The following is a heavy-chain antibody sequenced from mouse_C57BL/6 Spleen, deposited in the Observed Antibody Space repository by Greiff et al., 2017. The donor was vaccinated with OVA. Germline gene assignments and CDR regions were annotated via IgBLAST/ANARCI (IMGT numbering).Heavy chain of an antibody. D-gene: IGHD2-4*01. CDR1: GYTFTDYY. Sequence: VQLQQSGAELVRPGASVKLSCKASGYTFTDYYINWVKQRPGQGLEWIARIYPGRGNTYYNEKFKGKATLTAEKSSSTAYMQLSSLTSEDSAVYVCARDYDYDERSYAMDYWGQGTSVTVSS. J-gene: IGHJ4*01. V-gene: IGHV1-76*01. CDR3: ARDYDYDERSYAMDY. CDR2: IYPGRGNT.